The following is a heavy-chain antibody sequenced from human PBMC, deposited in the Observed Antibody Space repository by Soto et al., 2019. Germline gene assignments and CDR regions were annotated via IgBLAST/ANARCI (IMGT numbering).Heavy chain of an antibody. CDR3: ARDTAYSSSSGRVFEY. J-gene: IGHJ4*02. D-gene: IGHD6-6*01. Sequence: QVQLVQSGAEVKKPGASVKVSWKAYGYTFTSYGSSWVRQAPGQGLEWMGWISAYNGNTNYAQKLQGRVTMTTDTSTSTAYMELRSLRSDDTAVYYCARDTAYSSSSGRVFEYWGQGTLVTVSS. V-gene: IGHV1-18*01. CDR2: ISAYNGNT. CDR1: GYTFTSYG.